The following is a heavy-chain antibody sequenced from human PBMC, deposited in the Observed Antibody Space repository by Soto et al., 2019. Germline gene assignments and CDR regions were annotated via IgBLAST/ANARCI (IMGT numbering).Heavy chain of an antibody. V-gene: IGHV4-30-2*01. J-gene: IGHJ2*01. CDR2: IYHSGGT. CDR1: GGSISSGDYP. D-gene: IGHD7-27*01. CDR3: ARAGDVLWYFDL. Sequence: QLQLQESGSGLVKPSQTLSLTCSVSGGSISSGDYPWNWIRQPPGKGLEWIGYIYHSGGTYYNPSLESRVTISVDRSKNQFSLKLNSVSAADTAVYYCARAGDVLWYFDLWGRGTLVTVSS.